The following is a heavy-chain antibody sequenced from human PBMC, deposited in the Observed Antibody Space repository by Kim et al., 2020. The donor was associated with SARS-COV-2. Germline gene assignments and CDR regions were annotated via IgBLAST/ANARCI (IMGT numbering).Heavy chain of an antibody. J-gene: IGHJ2*01. CDR3: AKGPGSGTYFYWYFDL. Sequence: SVKGRFTISRDNSKNTLYLQMNSLRDEDTAVYYCAKGPGSGTYFYWYFDLWGRGTLVTVSS. V-gene: IGHV3-23*01. D-gene: IGHD1-26*01.